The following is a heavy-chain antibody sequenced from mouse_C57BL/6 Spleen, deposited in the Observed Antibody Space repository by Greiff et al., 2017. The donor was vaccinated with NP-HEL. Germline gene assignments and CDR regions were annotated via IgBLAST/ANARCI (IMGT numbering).Heavy chain of an antibody. CDR2: IDPETGGT. D-gene: IGHD1-1*01. J-gene: IGHJ1*03. V-gene: IGHV1-15*01. CDR3: TKGDYYGSSHWYFDV. CDR1: GYTFTDYE. Sequence: VQLQQSGAELVRPGASVTLSCKASGYTFTDYEMHWVKQTPVHGLEWIGAIDPETGGTAYNQKFKGKAILTAAKSSSTAYMELRSLTSEDSAVYYCTKGDYYGSSHWYFDVWGTGTTVTVSS.